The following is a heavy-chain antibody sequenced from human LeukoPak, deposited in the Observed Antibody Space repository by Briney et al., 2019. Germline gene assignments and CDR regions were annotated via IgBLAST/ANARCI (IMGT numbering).Heavy chain of an antibody. CDR3: ARGATDTTRWFDP. J-gene: IGHJ5*02. V-gene: IGHV3-48*01. CDR1: GFTFSSYS. D-gene: IGHD1-7*01. Sequence: GGSLRLSCAASGFTFSSYSMNWVRQAPGEGLEWVSYISSLSGTIYYADSVKGRFTISRDNAKNSLYLQMDSLRAEDTAAYYCARGATDTTRWFDPWGQGTLVTVSS. CDR2: ISSLSGTI.